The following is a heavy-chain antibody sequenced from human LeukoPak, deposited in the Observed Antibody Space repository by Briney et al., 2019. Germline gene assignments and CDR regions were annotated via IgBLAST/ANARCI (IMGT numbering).Heavy chain of an antibody. Sequence: GGSLRLSCAASGFTFSNHAMNWVRQAPGKGLEWVSIISGSGTVTYYADSVKGRFTISRDNSKNTLYLQMNSLRAEDTAVYYCARTSVGEGRIIGSGYFDNWGQGTLVTVSS. D-gene: IGHD2-15*01. J-gene: IGHJ4*02. V-gene: IGHV3-23*01. CDR1: GFTFSNHA. CDR3: ARTSVGEGRIIGSGYFDN. CDR2: ISGSGTVT.